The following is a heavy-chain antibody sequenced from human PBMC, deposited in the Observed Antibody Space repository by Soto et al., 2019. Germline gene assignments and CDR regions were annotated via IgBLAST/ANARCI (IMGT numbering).Heavy chain of an antibody. CDR2: ISYDGSNK. CDR3: ARVPQQYYDSSGYYSS. D-gene: IGHD3-22*01. Sequence: GGSLRLSCAASGFTFSSYAMHWVRQAPGKGLEWVAVISYDGSNKYYADSVKGRFTISRDNSKNTLYLQMNSLRAEDTAVYYCARVPQQYYDSSGYYSSWGQGTLVTVSS. V-gene: IGHV3-30-3*01. CDR1: GFTFSSYA. J-gene: IGHJ5*02.